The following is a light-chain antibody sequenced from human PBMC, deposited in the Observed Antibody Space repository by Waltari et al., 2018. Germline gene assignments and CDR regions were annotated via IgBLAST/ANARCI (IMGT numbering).Light chain of an antibody. J-gene: IGKJ1*01. V-gene: IGKV3-11*01. CDR1: QSISSH. Sequence: ETVLTQSPATLSLSPGERATLSCRASQSISSHLAWYQQKPGQPPRLLIYDESKRATGIQAGFSCSGSGTDFTLTISSLEPEDFAVYYCQQRSNLWTFGQGTKVEIK. CDR3: QQRSNLWT. CDR2: DES.